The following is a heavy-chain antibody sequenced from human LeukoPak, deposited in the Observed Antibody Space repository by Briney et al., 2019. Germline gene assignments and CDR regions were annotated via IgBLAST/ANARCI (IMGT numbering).Heavy chain of an antibody. Sequence: GGSLRLSCAASGFTFSDYYMSWIRQAPGKGLEWVSYISSSGSTIYYADSVKGRFTISKDNAKNSLYLQMNSLRAEDTAVYYCARGSHGSSWCLDWFDPWGQETLVTVSS. CDR1: GFTFSDYY. V-gene: IGHV3-11*01. J-gene: IGHJ5*02. D-gene: IGHD6-13*01. CDR2: ISSSGSTI. CDR3: ARGSHGSSWCLDWFDP.